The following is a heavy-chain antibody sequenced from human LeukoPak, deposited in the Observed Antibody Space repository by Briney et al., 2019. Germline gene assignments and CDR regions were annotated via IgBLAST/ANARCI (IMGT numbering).Heavy chain of an antibody. J-gene: IGHJ4*02. CDR3: AKEKKSGGWPIDY. D-gene: IGHD2-15*01. CDR2: ISDGGDYT. CDR1: GLTFSTYA. V-gene: IGHV3-23*01. Sequence: GGSLRLSCAASGLTFSTYAMSWVSHAPGKGLEWVSGISDGGDYTYYADSVKGRFTISRDNSKNTLYLQMNSLRADDTAVYHCAKEKKSGGWPIDYWGQGALVTVSS.